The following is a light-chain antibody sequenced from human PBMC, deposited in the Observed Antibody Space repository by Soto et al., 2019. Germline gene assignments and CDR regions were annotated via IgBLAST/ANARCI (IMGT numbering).Light chain of an antibody. V-gene: IGLV2-14*01. CDR1: SGDIGGYNY. J-gene: IGLJ2*01. CDR3: SSYTTNITPVV. Sequence: QSALTQPASVSGSPGQSITISCTGTSGDIGGYNYGSWYQQHPGKAPKLLISEVTNRPSGVSNRFSGSKSGNTASLTISGLQAEDEADYYCSSYTTNITPVVFGGGTKVTVL. CDR2: EVT.